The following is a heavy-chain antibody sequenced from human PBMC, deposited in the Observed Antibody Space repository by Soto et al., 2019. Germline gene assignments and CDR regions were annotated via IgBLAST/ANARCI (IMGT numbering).Heavy chain of an antibody. J-gene: IGHJ4*02. V-gene: IGHV3-74*01. Sequence: EVHLVESGGGLVQPGGSLRLSCAASGFTFSSYWMHWVRQAPGKGLVWVSRISSDGSSTTYADSVKGRFTISRDNAKNTLYLQINSLRAEDTAVFYCARGAYGANSGFDCWGQGTLVTVS. D-gene: IGHD4-17*01. CDR3: ARGAYGANSGFDC. CDR1: GFTFSSYW. CDR2: ISSDGSST.